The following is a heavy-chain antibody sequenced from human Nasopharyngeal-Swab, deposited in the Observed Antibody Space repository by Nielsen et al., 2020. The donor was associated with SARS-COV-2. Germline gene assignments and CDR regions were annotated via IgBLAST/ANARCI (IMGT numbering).Heavy chain of an antibody. J-gene: IGHJ4*02. CDR3: ASDSRY. D-gene: IGHD2-2*01. CDR1: GFTFDDYA. CDR2: ISSSGSYM. V-gene: IGHV3-21*01. Sequence: GGSLRLSCAASGFTFDDYAMHWVRQAPGQGLEWVSSISSSGSYMYYTDSVKGRFTMSRDNAKNSLYLQMNSLRAEDTAVYYCASDSRYWGQGTLVTVSS.